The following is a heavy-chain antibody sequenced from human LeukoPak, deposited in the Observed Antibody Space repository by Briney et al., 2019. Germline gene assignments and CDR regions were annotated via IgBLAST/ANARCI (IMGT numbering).Heavy chain of an antibody. CDR1: RGSTSTYY. V-gene: IGHV4-59*12. Sequence: SETLSLTCTVSRGSTSTYYWSWIRQPAGKGLEWIGEINHSGSTNYNPSLKSRVTISVDTSKNQFSLKLSSVTAADPAVYYCAKSNGYGLVDIWGQGTMVTVSS. J-gene: IGHJ3*02. D-gene: IGHD3-10*01. CDR3: AKSNGYGLVDI. CDR2: INHSGST.